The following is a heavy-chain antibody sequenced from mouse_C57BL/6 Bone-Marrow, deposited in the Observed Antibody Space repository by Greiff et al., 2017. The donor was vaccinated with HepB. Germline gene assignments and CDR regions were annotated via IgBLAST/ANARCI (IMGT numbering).Heavy chain of an antibody. CDR3: ARSGYDHDY. CDR1: GYTFTSYW. V-gene: IGHV1-52*01. J-gene: IGHJ2*01. CDR2: IDPSDSET. D-gene: IGHD2-3*01. Sequence: QVQLKQPGAELVRPGSSVKLSCKASGYTFTSYWMHWVKQRPIQGLEWIGNIDPSDSETHYNQKFKDKATLTVDKSSSTAYMQLSSLTSEDSAVYYCARSGYDHDYWGQGTTLTVSS.